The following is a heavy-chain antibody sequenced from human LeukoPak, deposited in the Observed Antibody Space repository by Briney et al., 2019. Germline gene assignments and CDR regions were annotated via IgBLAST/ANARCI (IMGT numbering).Heavy chain of an antibody. CDR2: ISSSSSDI. D-gene: IGHD2-8*01. CDR1: GFTFSSYS. CDR3: ARDGYCTNGVCYGWFDP. Sequence: GGSLRLSCAVSGFTFSSYSMNWVRQAPGKGLEWVSSISSSSSDIYYADSVKGRFTISSDNAKNSLYLQVNSLRAEDTAVYYCARDGYCTNGVCYGWFDPWGQGTLVTVSS. J-gene: IGHJ5*02. V-gene: IGHV3-21*01.